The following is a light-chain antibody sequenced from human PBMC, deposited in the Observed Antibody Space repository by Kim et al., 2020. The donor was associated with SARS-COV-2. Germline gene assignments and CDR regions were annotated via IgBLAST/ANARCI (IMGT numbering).Light chain of an antibody. Sequence: HSITISCTGTSSDVGGYNYFSWYQPHPGKAPKLMIYDVSNRPSGVSNRFSGSKSGNTASLTISGLQAEDEADYYCSSYTSSSTWVFGGGTQLTVL. CDR3: SSYTSSSTWV. V-gene: IGLV2-14*03. CDR1: SSDVGGYNY. CDR2: DVS. J-gene: IGLJ3*02.